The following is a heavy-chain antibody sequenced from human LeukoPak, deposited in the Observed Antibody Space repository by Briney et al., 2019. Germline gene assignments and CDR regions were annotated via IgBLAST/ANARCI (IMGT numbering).Heavy chain of an antibody. J-gene: IGHJ5*02. CDR3: ATQSSVGWFDP. D-gene: IGHD3-22*01. Sequence: GGSLRLSCAGSGFTFSNYAMHWVRQAPGKGLEWVAVISYDGTNKEYADSVKGRFTISRDNSKNTLYLQMNSLRPDDTAVYHCATQSSVGWFDPWGQGTLVTVSS. V-gene: IGHV3-30*04. CDR2: ISYDGTNK. CDR1: GFTFSNYA.